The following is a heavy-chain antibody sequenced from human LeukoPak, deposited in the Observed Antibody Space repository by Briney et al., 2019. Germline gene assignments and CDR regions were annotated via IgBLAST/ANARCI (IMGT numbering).Heavy chain of an antibody. CDR3: ARENRGITMIY. J-gene: IGHJ4*02. CDR2: ISYSGNT. Sequence: PSETLSLTCTVSGGSISSDDYYWSWIRQPPGRGLEWIGYISYSGNTYYNPSLKSRLTISVDTSKNQFSLKLSSVTAADTAVYYCARENRGITMIYWGQGTLVTVSS. V-gene: IGHV4-30-4*01. CDR1: GGSISSDDYY. D-gene: IGHD3-22*01.